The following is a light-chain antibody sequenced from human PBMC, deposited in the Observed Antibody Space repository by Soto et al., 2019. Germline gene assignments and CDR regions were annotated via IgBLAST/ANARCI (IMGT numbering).Light chain of an antibody. CDR3: QSYDSSLSGSVV. Sequence: QSVLTQPPSVSGAPGQRVTISCTGTSSNIGAGFDVHWYQKLPGTAPKRLIFDNTNRPSGVPDRFSASRSGTSASLAITGLQAGDEADYFCQSYDSSLSGSVVFGGGTKVTVL. CDR1: SSNIGAGFD. J-gene: IGLJ2*01. V-gene: IGLV1-40*01. CDR2: DNT.